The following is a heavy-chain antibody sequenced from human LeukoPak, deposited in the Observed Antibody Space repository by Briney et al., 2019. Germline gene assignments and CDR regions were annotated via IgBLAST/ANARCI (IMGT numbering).Heavy chain of an antibody. CDR3: AKASYCSSTSCYEGFDY. Sequence: GRSLRLSCAASGFTFDDYAMHWVRQAPGKGLEWVSGISWNSGSIGYADSVKGRFTISRDNAKNSLYLQMNSLRAEDTALYYCAKASYCSSTSCYEGFDYWGQGTLVTVSS. CDR2: ISWNSGSI. CDR1: GFTFDDYA. D-gene: IGHD2-2*01. J-gene: IGHJ4*02. V-gene: IGHV3-9*01.